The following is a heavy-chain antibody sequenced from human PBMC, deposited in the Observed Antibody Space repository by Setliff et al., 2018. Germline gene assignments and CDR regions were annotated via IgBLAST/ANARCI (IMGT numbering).Heavy chain of an antibody. Sequence: ASVKVSCKASGGTFSSYAISWVRQAPGQGLEWMGRIIPIFGTANYAQKFQGRVTITADKSTSTAYMELSSLRSEDTAVYYCARDRQYCTSLSCLNSYFYYYAMDFWGQGTTVTVSS. CDR3: ARDRQYCTSLSCLNSYFYYYAMDF. CDR1: GGTFSSYA. CDR2: IIPIFGTA. D-gene: IGHD2-8*01. V-gene: IGHV1-69*06. J-gene: IGHJ6*02.